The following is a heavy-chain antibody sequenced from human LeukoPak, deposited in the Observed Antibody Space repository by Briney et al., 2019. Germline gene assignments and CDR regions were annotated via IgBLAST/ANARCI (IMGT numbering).Heavy chain of an antibody. CDR1: GGSISHSNYY. Sequence: PSETLSLTCTVSGGSISHSNYYWGWIRQPPGKGLEWIASVYYSGSTYYSPSLKSRVTISLDNSKNQFSLKLNSVTAADTAVYYCAKDRLKYSYGYSDFDYWGQGTLVTVSS. CDR3: AKDRLKYSYGYSDFDY. J-gene: IGHJ4*02. V-gene: IGHV4-39*07. CDR2: VYYSGST. D-gene: IGHD5-18*01.